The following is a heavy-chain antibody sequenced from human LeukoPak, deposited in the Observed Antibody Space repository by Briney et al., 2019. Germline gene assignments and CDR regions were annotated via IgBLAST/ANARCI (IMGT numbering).Heavy chain of an antibody. V-gene: IGHV3-13*01. J-gene: IGHJ6*02. CDR2: IGTGDDT. CDR3: AREIRETVVTRHYYYGIDV. CDR1: GFTFSTYD. Sequence: GGSLRLSCAASGFTFSTYDMHWVRQVTGKGLEWVSAIGTGDDTYYLGSVKGRFTISRENARNVLYLQMSSLRAEDTAVYYCAREIRETVVTRHYYYGIDVWGQGTTVTVSS. D-gene: IGHD2-15*01.